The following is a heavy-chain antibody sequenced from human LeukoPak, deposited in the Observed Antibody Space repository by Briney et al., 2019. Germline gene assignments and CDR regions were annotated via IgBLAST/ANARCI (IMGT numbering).Heavy chain of an antibody. V-gene: IGHV1-69*01. CDR3: ARDGGYYYDSSGYWFGY. CDR2: IIPIFGTA. J-gene: IGHJ4*02. CDR1: GSTFSSYA. Sequence: ASVKVSCKASGSTFSSYAISWVRQAPGQGLEWMGGIIPIFGTANYAQKFQGRVTITADESTSTAYMELSSLRSEDTAVYYCARDGGYYYDSSGYWFGYWGQGTLVTVSS. D-gene: IGHD3-22*01.